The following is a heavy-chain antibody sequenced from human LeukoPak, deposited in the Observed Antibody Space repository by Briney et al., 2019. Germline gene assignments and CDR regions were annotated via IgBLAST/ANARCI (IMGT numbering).Heavy chain of an antibody. CDR2: INPTGGST. V-gene: IGHV1-46*01. CDR3: ARGLEYYDSSGSHFDY. Sequence: ASVKVSCKASGYTFTSYYMNWVRQAPGQGLEWMGVINPTGGSTSYAQKFQGRVTMTRDTSTSTVYMELSSLRSEDTAVYYCARGLEYYDSSGSHFDYWGQGTQVTVSS. J-gene: IGHJ4*02. CDR1: GYTFTSYY. D-gene: IGHD3-22*01.